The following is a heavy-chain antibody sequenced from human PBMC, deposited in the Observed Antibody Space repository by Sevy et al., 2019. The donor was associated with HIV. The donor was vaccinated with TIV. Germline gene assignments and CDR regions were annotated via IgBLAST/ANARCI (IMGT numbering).Heavy chain of an antibody. CDR3: ATEGNILYGDYVFDY. CDR2: FDPEDGET. D-gene: IGHD4-17*01. J-gene: IGHJ4*02. V-gene: IGHV1-24*01. CDR1: GYTLTELS. Sequence: ASVKVSCKVSGYTLTELSMHWVRQAPGKGLEWMGGFDPEDGETIYAQKFQGRATMTEDTSTDTAYMELSSLRSEDTAVYYCATEGNILYGDYVFDYWGQGTLVTVSS.